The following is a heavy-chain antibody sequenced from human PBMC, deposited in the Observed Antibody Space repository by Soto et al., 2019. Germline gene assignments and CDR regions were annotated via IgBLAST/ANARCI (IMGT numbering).Heavy chain of an antibody. D-gene: IGHD3-22*01. J-gene: IGHJ3*02. Sequence: QVQLVESGGGVVQPGRSLRLSCAASGFTFSSYAMHWVRQAPGKGLEWVAVISYDGSNKYYADSVKGRFTISRDNSKNTLYLQMNSLRAEDTAVYYCARDSYYYDSSGYFQGIEAFDIWGQGTMVTVSS. CDR3: ARDSYYYDSSGYFQGIEAFDI. CDR2: ISYDGSNK. CDR1: GFTFSSYA. V-gene: IGHV3-30-3*01.